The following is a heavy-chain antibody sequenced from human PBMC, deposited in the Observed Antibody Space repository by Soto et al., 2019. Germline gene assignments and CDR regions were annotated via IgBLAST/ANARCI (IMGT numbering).Heavy chain of an antibody. D-gene: IGHD3-3*01. CDR1: GGSTSSYY. CDR2: IYYSGST. CDR3: ARDRRYDFWSGYNMDV. J-gene: IGHJ6*03. Sequence: QVQLQESGPGLEKPSETLSLTCTVSGGSTSSYYWSWIRQPPGKGLEWIGYIYYSGSTNYNPSLKSRVTISVDTSKNQFSLKLSSVTAADTAVYYCARDRRYDFWSGYNMDVWGKGTTVTVSS. V-gene: IGHV4-59*01.